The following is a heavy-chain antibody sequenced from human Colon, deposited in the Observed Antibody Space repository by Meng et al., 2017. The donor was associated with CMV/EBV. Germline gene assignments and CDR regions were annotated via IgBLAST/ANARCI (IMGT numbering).Heavy chain of an antibody. Sequence: SGFPFLRYSMNWVRQAPGKGLEWVSSISYSSQYKYYADAVQGRFTISRDNGKNSLYLQMNNLRAEDTAVYYCARDGSTLGSGSYFYWGQGTLVTVSS. CDR2: ISYSSQYK. D-gene: IGHD3-10*01. CDR1: GFPFLRYS. V-gene: IGHV3-21*01. CDR3: ARDGSTLGSGSYFY. J-gene: IGHJ4*02.